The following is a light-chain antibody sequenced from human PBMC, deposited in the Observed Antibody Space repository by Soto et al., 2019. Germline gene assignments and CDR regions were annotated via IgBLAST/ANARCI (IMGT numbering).Light chain of an antibody. V-gene: IGKV1-39*01. Sequence: DIQMTQSPSSLSASVGARVTITCRASQSSSSYLNWYQQKPVKAPKILIYAASSLQSGVPSRFSGSGSGTDFTLTIIILQPEDFATYYCQQSDSTPYTVGQGTKLEIK. CDR3: QQSDSTPYT. CDR1: QSSSSY. J-gene: IGKJ2*01. CDR2: AAS.